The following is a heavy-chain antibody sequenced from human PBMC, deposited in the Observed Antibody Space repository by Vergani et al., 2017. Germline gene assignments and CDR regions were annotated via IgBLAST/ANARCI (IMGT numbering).Heavy chain of an antibody. CDR3: ARGGFAAAEPLPIDY. Sequence: QVQLVQSGAEVKKPGSSVKVSCKASGGTFSSYAISWVRQAPGQGLEWVGGIIPIFGIANYAQKFQGRVTITADKSTSTAYMELSSLRSEDTAVYYCARGGFAAAEPLPIDYWGQGTLVTVSS. D-gene: IGHD3-16*01. V-gene: IGHV1-69*17. CDR1: GGTFSSYA. J-gene: IGHJ4*02. CDR2: IIPIFGIA.